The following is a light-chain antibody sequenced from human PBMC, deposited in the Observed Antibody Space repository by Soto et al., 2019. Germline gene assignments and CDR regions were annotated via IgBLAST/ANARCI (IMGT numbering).Light chain of an antibody. CDR3: ASWDDTLSGPV. CDR2: SKN. V-gene: IGLV1-47*02. J-gene: IGLJ2*01. Sequence: QSVLTQPPSASGTPGQRVTITCSGSRSNIGANHVYWYQQLPGTAPKLLIYSKNQRPAGVSDRFSGSKSGTSGTLAISGLRSEDEADYYCASWDDTLSGPVFGGGTKVTVL. CDR1: RSNIGANH.